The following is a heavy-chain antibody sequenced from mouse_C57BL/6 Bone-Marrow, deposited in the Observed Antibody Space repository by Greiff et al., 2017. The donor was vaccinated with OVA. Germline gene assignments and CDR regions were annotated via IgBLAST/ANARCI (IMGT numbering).Heavy chain of an antibody. CDR1: GYAFTNYL. CDR3: ASITTAYYFDY. J-gene: IGHJ2*01. CDR2: INPGSGGT. V-gene: IGHV1-54*01. D-gene: IGHD1-1*01. Sequence: QVQLKESGAELVRPGTSVKVSCKASGYAFTNYLIEWVKQRPGQGLEWIGVINPGSGGTNYNEKFKGKATLTADKSSSTAYMQLSSLTSEDSAVYFCASITTAYYFDYWGQGTTLTVSS.